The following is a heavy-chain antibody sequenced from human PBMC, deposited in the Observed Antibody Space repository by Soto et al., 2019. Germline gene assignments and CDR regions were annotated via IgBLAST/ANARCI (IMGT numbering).Heavy chain of an antibody. D-gene: IGHD2-15*01. V-gene: IGHV3-21*01. CDR1: GFTFSSYS. Sequence: GGSLRLSCAASGFTFSSYSMNWVRQAPGKGLEWVSSISSSSSYIYYADSVKGRFTISRDNAKNSLYLQMNSLRAEDTAVYYCARVSKGYCSGGSCYSGSMTAFDIWGQGTMVTVSS. J-gene: IGHJ3*02. CDR2: ISSSSSYI. CDR3: ARVSKGYCSGGSCYSGSMTAFDI.